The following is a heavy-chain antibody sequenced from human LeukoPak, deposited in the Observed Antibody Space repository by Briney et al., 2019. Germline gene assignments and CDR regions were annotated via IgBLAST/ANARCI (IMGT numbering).Heavy chain of an antibody. Sequence: GASVKVSCEVSGYTLTELSTHWVRRAPGKGLEWMGGFDPEDGEIVYAQNFQGRVTMTEDTSTDTAYMELSSLRSEDTAIYYCATANRLTRDSSGYYPDSWGQGTLVTVSS. J-gene: IGHJ4*02. CDR1: GYTLTELS. V-gene: IGHV1-24*01. CDR3: ATANRLTRDSSGYYPDS. CDR2: FDPEDGEI. D-gene: IGHD3-22*01.